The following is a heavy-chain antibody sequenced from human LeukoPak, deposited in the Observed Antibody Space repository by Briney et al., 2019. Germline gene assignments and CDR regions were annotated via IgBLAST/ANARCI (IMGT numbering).Heavy chain of an antibody. CDR1: GGTFTSYA. CDR2: MIPIFGTA. V-gene: IGHV1-69*13. J-gene: IGHJ4*02. D-gene: IGHD2-2*01. CDR3: ASKLGYCSSTSCYSLDYYFDY. Sequence: ASVEVSCKASGGTFTSYAIRWVRQAPGQGLEWRGGMIPIFGTANYAQKFQGTVTITADESMSTAYMELSSLISEDTAVYYCASKLGYCSSTSCYSLDYYFDYWGQGTLVTVSS.